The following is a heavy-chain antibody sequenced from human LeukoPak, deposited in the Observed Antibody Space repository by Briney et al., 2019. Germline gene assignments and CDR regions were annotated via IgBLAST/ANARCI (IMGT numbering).Heavy chain of an antibody. CDR2: ISYDGSNK. V-gene: IGHV3-30*03. D-gene: IGHD3-22*01. J-gene: IGHJ4*02. CDR3: ARSYDSSGYYTYYFDY. Sequence: GRSLRLSCAASGFTFSSYGMHWVRQAPGKGLEWEAVISYDGSNKYYADSVKGRFTISRDNSKNTLYLQMNSLRAEDTAVYYCARSYDSSGYYTYYFDYWGQGTLVTVSS. CDR1: GFTFSSYG.